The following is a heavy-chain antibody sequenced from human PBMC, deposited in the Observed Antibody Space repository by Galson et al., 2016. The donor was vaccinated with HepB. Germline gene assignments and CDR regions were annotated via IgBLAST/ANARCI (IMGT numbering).Heavy chain of an antibody. J-gene: IGHJ5*02. V-gene: IGHV3-74*01. CDR1: GFTLSSYW. CDR2: ISGDGSST. Sequence: SLRLSCAASGFTLSSYWMHWVRQAPGEGLVWVSHISGDGSSTHYGDSVKGRFTVSRDNSKNTLYLQMNSLRAEDTAVYYCVRDKVTPGTNWFDPWGQGTLVTVSS. CDR3: VRDKVTPGTNWFDP. D-gene: IGHD4-11*01.